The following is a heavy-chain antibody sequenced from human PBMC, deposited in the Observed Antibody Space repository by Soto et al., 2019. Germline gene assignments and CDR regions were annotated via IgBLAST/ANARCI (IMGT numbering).Heavy chain of an antibody. V-gene: IGHV3-11*04. CDR3: AKGGRQWLVTSDFNY. J-gene: IGHJ4*02. CDR1: GFSFSDYY. D-gene: IGHD6-19*01. CDR2: ISSSSSTI. Sequence: PGGSLRLSCAASGFSFSDYYMTWIRQAPGQGLEWVSYISSSSSTIYYADSVKGRFTISRDNSKNSLYLEMTSLRAEDTAVYYCAKGGRQWLVTSDFNYWGQGALVTVSS.